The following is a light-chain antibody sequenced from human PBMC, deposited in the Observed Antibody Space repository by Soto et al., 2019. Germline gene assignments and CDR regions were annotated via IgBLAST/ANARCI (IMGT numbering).Light chain of an antibody. V-gene: IGKV1-5*03. CDR2: KAS. CDR3: QQYNSYSPDQAIT. Sequence: DIQMTQSPSTLSASVGDRVTITCRASQSISSWLAWYQQKPGKAPKLLIYKASSLESGVPSRFSGSGSGTEFTLTISSLQPDDFATYYCQQYNSYSPDQAITFDQGTRLEIK. CDR1: QSISSW. J-gene: IGKJ5*01.